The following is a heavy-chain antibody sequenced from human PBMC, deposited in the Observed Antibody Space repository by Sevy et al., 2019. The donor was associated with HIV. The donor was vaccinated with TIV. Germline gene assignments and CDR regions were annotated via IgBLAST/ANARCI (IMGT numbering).Heavy chain of an antibody. D-gene: IGHD6-6*01. CDR3: AKPPGYSSSLPFDY. Sequence: GGSLRLSCAASGFTFSSYAMSWVRQAPGKGLEWVSAISGSGGSTYYGDSVKGRFTISRDNSKNTLYLQMNSLRAEDTAVYYCAKPPGYSSSLPFDYWGQGTLVTVS. CDR1: GFTFSSYA. J-gene: IGHJ4*02. CDR2: ISGSGGST. V-gene: IGHV3-23*01.